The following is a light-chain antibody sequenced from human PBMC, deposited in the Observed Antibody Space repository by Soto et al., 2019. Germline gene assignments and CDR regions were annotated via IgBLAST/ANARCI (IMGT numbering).Light chain of an antibody. Sequence: IVLTQSPGTLSLSPGKRVSFSCRASQIVSSDYLAWYRQKPGQAPILLIFGASSRATGIPDRFIGSGSGTDFTLTITRLDPEDFAVYYCQHYGSSPSVITFGQGTRLEIK. CDR3: QHYGSSPSVIT. CDR2: GAS. CDR1: QIVSSDY. V-gene: IGKV3-20*01. J-gene: IGKJ5*01.